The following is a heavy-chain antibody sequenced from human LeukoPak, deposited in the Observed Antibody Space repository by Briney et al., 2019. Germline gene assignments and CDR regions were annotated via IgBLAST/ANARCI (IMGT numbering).Heavy chain of an antibody. CDR1: GYTFIPYG. D-gene: IGHD2-15*01. CDR2: TRVYKGDT. CDR3: AIDRSNPYV. J-gene: IGHJ6*01. Sequence: ASVKVSCKASGYTFIPYGTSWVRQAPGQRLEWMGWTRVYKGDTNYAQKFQGRITMTTGKSTSTAYMELRSLRSDDTAVYFCAIDRSNPYVWGQGTTVTVSS. V-gene: IGHV1-18*01.